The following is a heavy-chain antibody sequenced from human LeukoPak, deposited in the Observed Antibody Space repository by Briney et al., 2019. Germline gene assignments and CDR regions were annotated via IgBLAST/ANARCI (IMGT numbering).Heavy chain of an antibody. CDR3: ARGLAMLFNY. V-gene: IGHV3-21*01. CDR1: GFTFSSYS. J-gene: IGHJ4*02. CDR2: ISSSSSYI. Sequence: GGSLRLSCAASGFTFSSYSMNWVRQAPGKGLDWVSSISSSSSYIYYADSVKGRFTISRDNAKNSLYLQMNSLRAEDTAVYYCARGLAMLFNYWGQGTLVTVSS. D-gene: IGHD2-21*01.